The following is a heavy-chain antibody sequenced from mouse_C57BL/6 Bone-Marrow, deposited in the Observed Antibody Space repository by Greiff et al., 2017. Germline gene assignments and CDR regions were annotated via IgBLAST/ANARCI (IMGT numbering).Heavy chain of an antibody. D-gene: IGHD2-10*02. CDR3: TRKSIGGY. CDR1: GYTFTSYW. Sequence: QVQLQQPGAELVRPGTSVKLSCKASGYTFTSYWMHWVKQRPGQGLEWIGVIDPSDSYTNYNQKFKGKATLTVDTSSSTAYMQLSSLTSEDSAVYYCTRKSIGGYWGQGTTHTVSS. CDR2: IDPSDSYT. J-gene: IGHJ2*01. V-gene: IGHV1-59*01.